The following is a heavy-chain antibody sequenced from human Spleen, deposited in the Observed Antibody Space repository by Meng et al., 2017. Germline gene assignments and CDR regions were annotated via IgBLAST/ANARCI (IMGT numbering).Heavy chain of an antibody. CDR3: AKDHRYSGYDYGWYFDL. D-gene: IGHD5-12*01. J-gene: IGHJ2*01. CDR1: GFTFSSYA. V-gene: IGHV3-23*01. Sequence: GESLKISCAASGFTFSSYAMSWVRQAPGKGLEWVSAISGSGGSTYYADSVKGRFTISRDNSKNTLYLQMNSLRAEDTAIYYCAKDHRYSGYDYGWYFDLWGRGTLVTVSS. CDR2: ISGSGGST.